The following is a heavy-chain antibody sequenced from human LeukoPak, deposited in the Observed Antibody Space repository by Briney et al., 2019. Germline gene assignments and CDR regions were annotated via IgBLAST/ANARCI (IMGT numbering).Heavy chain of an antibody. J-gene: IGHJ4*02. V-gene: IGHV3-30*18. CDR2: ISYDGSNK. CDR1: GFTFSSYG. Sequence: PGGSLRLSCAASGFTFSSYGMHWVRQAPGKGLEWVAVISYDGSNKYYADSVKGQFTISRDNSKNTLYLQMNSLRAEDTAVYYCAKEGRAVWGQGTLVTVSS. CDR3: AKEGRAV.